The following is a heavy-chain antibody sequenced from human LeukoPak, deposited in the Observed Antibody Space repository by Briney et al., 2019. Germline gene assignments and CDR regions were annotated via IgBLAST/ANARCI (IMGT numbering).Heavy chain of an antibody. CDR2: IDLNSGGT. Sequence: MYWVRQAHGRGLEWMGLIDLNSGGTDYGQKFQGRVTMTRDTSIATAYMDLTRLISDDTAVYYCATDREGLAYFDFRPQGAV. J-gene: IGHJ4*02. V-gene: IGHV1-2*02. D-gene: IGHD3/OR15-3a*01. CDR3: ATDREGLAYFDF.